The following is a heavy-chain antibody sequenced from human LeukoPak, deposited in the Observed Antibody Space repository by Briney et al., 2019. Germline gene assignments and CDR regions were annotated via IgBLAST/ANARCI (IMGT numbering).Heavy chain of an antibody. D-gene: IGHD3-16*01. CDR3: ARQRGNRAVFDY. J-gene: IGHJ4*02. CDR2: IYHSGST. Sequence: SETLSLTCAVSGGSISSRNWWSWVRQPPGKGLEWIGEIYHSGSTNYNPSLKTRVTISVDKSKNQFSLKLSSVTAADTAVYYCARQRGNRAVFDYWGQGTLVTVSS. CDR1: GGSISSRNW. V-gene: IGHV4-4*02.